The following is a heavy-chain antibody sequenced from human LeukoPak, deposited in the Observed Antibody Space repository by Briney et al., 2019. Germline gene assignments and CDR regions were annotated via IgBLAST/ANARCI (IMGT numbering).Heavy chain of an antibody. D-gene: IGHD3-22*01. Sequence: SCKASGGTFSSYAMSWVRQAPGKGLEWVSAISGSGGSTYYADSVKGRFTISRDNSKNTLYLQMNSLRAEDTAVYYCAKDRYYDSSGYYPYWGQGTLVTVSS. CDR1: GGTFSSYA. V-gene: IGHV3-23*01. CDR3: AKDRYYDSSGYYPY. J-gene: IGHJ4*02. CDR2: ISGSGGST.